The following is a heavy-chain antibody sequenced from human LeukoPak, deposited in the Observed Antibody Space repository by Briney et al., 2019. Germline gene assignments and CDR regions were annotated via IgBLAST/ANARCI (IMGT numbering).Heavy chain of an antibody. D-gene: IGHD6-6*01. CDR3: AKALHEYTSYYFDY. CDR1: GFTFDDYA. Sequence: PGRSLRLSCAASGFTFDDYAMHWVRQAPGKGLEWVSGISWNSGSIGYADSVKGRFTISRDNAKNSLYLQMNSLRAEDTALYYCAKALHEYTSYYFDYWGQGTLVTVSS. J-gene: IGHJ4*02. V-gene: IGHV3-9*01. CDR2: ISWNSGSI.